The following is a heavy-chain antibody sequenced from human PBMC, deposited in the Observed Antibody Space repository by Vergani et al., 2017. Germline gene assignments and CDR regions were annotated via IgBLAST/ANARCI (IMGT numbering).Heavy chain of an antibody. D-gene: IGHD3-16*01. CDR2: IQFDGSNH. CDR1: GFTLSNYD. Sequence: QVQLVESGGGVVQRGGSLRLSCATSGFTLSNYDMQWIRQGPGKGLEFVAFIQFDGSNHYYADSVKGRFTLSRDISKNTLYLQMNSLRTDDTATYYCAKHFRGWGIDYWGQGTQVIVSS. V-gene: IGHV3-30*02. CDR3: AKHFRGWGIDY. J-gene: IGHJ4*02.